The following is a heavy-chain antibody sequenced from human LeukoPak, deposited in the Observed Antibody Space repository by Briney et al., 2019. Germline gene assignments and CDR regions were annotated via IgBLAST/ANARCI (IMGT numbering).Heavy chain of an antibody. V-gene: IGHV3-30-3*01. Sequence: PGRSLRLSCAASGFTFSSYAMHWVRQAPGKGLEWVAVISYDGSNKYYADSVKGRFTISRDNSKNTLYLQMNSLRAEDTAVYYCARVGYGDWVFGYYYYGMDVWGQGTTVTVSS. J-gene: IGHJ6*02. D-gene: IGHD4-17*01. CDR2: ISYDGSNK. CDR1: GFTFSSYA. CDR3: ARVGYGDWVFGYYYYGMDV.